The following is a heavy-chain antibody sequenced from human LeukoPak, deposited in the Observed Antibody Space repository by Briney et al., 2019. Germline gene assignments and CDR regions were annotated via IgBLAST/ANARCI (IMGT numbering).Heavy chain of an antibody. V-gene: IGHV3-11*04. D-gene: IGHD6-13*01. CDR2: ISSSGSTI. J-gene: IGHJ4*02. CDR3: VVSSSWYGSFDY. Sequence: GGSLRLSCAASGFTFSDYYMSWIRPAPGEGLEWVSYISSSGSTIYYADSVKGRFTISRDNAKNSLYLQMNSPRAEDTPVYYCVVSSSWYGSFDYWGQGTLVTVSS. CDR1: GFTFSDYY.